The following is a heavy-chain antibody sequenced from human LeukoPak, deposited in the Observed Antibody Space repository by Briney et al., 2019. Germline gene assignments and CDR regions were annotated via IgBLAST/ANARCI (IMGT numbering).Heavy chain of an antibody. CDR1: GFTFSSYS. Sequence: GGSLRLSCAASGFTFSSYSMNWVRQGPGKGLEWVSSISSSSSYIYYADSVKGRFTISRDNAKNSLYLQMNSLRAEDTAVYYCARAPPSGDFDYWGQGTLVTVSS. CDR3: ARAPPSGDFDY. J-gene: IGHJ4*02. V-gene: IGHV3-21*01. CDR2: ISSSSSYI. D-gene: IGHD3-10*01.